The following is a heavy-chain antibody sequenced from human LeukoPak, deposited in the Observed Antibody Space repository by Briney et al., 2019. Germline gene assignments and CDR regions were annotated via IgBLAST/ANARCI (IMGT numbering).Heavy chain of an antibody. V-gene: IGHV1-2*02. J-gene: IGHJ6*02. Sequence: ASVKVSCKASGYTFTGYYMHWVRQAPGQELEWMGWIYPNNGGTNYAQNFQGRVTMTRDTSMSTAYMELSSLRSDDTAVYYCARDGTTVVTPDNYYYGMDVWGQGTTVTVSS. D-gene: IGHD4-23*01. CDR1: GYTFTGYY. CDR3: ARDGTTVVTPDNYYYGMDV. CDR2: IYPNNGGT.